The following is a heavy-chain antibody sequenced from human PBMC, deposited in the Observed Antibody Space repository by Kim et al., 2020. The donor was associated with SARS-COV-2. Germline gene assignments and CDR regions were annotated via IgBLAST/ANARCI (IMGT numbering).Heavy chain of an antibody. CDR2: INTYNGNT. D-gene: IGHD6-19*01. Sequence: ASVKVSCKTSGYTFTTYGISWVRQAPGQGLEWMGWINTYNGNTNFAQKFQDRVTMTTDTSTTTAYMEVRRLRSDDTAVYYCARDLNVAGPVFEVLYAGYWGQGPLVAVSS. CDR1: GYTFTTYG. V-gene: IGHV1-18*01. J-gene: IGHJ4*02. CDR3: ARDLNVAGPVFEVLYAGY.